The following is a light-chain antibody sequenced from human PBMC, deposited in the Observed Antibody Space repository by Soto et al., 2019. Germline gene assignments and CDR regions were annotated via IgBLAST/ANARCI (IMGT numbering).Light chain of an antibody. J-gene: IGLJ1*01. Sequence: QSVLTQPAPVCGSPGQSITISRTGTSSDVGSYNLISWYQQYPDKAPKLMIYEVSKRPSGVSHRFSRSKSGNTASLTISGLQAEDEADYYCCSYAGSSTFYIFGSGTKVTVL. CDR2: EVS. CDR1: SSDVGSYNL. CDR3: CSYAGSSTFYI. V-gene: IGLV2-23*02.